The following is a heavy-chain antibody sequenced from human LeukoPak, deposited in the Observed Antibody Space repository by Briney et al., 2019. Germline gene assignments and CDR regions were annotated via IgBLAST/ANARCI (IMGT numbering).Heavy chain of an antibody. Sequence: GGSLRLSCAASGFTFSSYAMSWVRQAPGKGLEWVSAISSSGGGTYYADSVKGRFTISRDNSKNTLYLQMNSLRAEDTAVYYCAKAEGITMIVVVITPFDYWGQGTLVTVSS. CDR3: AKAEGITMIVVVITPFDY. D-gene: IGHD3-22*01. J-gene: IGHJ4*02. CDR1: GFTFSSYA. V-gene: IGHV3-23*01. CDR2: ISSSGGGT.